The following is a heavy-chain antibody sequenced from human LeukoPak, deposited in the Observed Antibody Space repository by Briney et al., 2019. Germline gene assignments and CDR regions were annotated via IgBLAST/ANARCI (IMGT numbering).Heavy chain of an antibody. CDR2: IGSAI. D-gene: IGHD3-10*01. J-gene: IGHJ5*02. CDR3: AREQGMVRGSWFDP. CDR1: GFTFSDFS. Sequence: GGSLRLSCVASGFTFSDFSLNWVRQAPGKGLEWISYIGSAIYYADSVKGRFTISRDNAKNSLYLQMNSLRAEDTALYYCAREQGMVRGSWFDPWGQGTLVTVSS. V-gene: IGHV3-48*04.